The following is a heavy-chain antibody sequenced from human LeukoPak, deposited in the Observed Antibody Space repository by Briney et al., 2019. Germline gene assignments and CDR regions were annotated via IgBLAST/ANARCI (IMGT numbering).Heavy chain of an antibody. CDR2: ISYDGSNK. J-gene: IGHJ4*02. CDR3: ARRSVGATGYFDY. Sequence: PGGSLRLSCAASGFTFSSYGMHWVRQAPGKGLEWVAIISYDGSNKYYADSVKGRFTISRDNAKNSLYLQMNSLRAEDTALYYCARRSVGATGYFDYWGQGTLVTVSS. D-gene: IGHD1-26*01. CDR1: GFTFSSYG. V-gene: IGHV3-30*03.